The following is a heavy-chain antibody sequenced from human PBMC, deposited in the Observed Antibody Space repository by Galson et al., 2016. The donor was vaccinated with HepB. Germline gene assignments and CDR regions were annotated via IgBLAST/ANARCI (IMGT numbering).Heavy chain of an antibody. Sequence: PALVKPTQTLTLTCTFSGFSLSISGMCVSWIRQPPGKALEWLAYIGWDDDKYYHTALGTRLTISKDTTKNQVVLTMTNMAPVDTATYYCAHRYRRLGATLFDSWGQGTMVTVSS. CDR2: IGWDDDK. D-gene: IGHD1-26*01. V-gene: IGHV2-70*12. CDR3: AHRYRRLGATLFDS. CDR1: GFSLSISGMC. J-gene: IGHJ3*01.